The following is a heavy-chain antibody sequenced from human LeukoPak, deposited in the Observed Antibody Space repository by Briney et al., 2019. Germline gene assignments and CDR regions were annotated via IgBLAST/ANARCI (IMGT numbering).Heavy chain of an antibody. Sequence: ASVKVSCKASGYTFTGYYMHWVRQAPGQGLEWMGWINPNSGNTGYAQKFQGRVTMTRNTSISTAYMELSSLRSEDTAVYYCARDYYDFWSGYRDYYYYYMDVWGKGTTVTVSS. D-gene: IGHD3-3*01. CDR2: INPNSGNT. CDR1: GYTFTGYY. J-gene: IGHJ6*03. V-gene: IGHV1-8*02. CDR3: ARDYYDFWSGYRDYYYYYMDV.